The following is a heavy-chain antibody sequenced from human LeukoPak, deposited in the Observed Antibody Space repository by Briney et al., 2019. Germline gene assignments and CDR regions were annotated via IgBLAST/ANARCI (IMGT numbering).Heavy chain of an antibody. D-gene: IGHD3-3*01. CDR1: GYSISSGYY. Sequence: SETLSLTCTVSGYSISSGYYWGWIRQPPGKGLEWIGSIYRSGSTYYNPSLKSRVTISVDTSKNQFSLKLSSVTAADTAVYYCARDYAFWSGYWYHDAFDIWGQGTMVTVSS. CDR3: ARDYAFWSGYWYHDAFDI. V-gene: IGHV4-38-2*02. CDR2: IYRSGST. J-gene: IGHJ3*02.